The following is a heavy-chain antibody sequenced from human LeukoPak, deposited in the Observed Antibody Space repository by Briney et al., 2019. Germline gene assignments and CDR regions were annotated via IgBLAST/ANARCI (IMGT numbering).Heavy chain of an antibody. V-gene: IGHV4-34*01. Sequence: SETLSLTCAVYGGSFSGFYWSWIRQPPGKGLEWIGDINHSGSTYYNPSLKSRVTISVDTSKNQFSLKLTSVTAADTAVYYCATLGEYYDSSGYYYNWGQGTLVTVSS. CDR1: GGSFSGFY. J-gene: IGHJ4*02. CDR2: INHSGST. CDR3: ATLGEYYDSSGYYYN. D-gene: IGHD3-22*01.